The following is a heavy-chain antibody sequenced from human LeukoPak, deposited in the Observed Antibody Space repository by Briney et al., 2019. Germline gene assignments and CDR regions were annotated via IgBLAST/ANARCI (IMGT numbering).Heavy chain of an antibody. V-gene: IGHV4-59*01. CDR2: IYYSGST. Sequence: SEALSLTCTVSGGSISSYYWSWIRQPPGKGLEWIGYIYYSGSTNYKPSLKSRVTISVDTSKNQFSLKLSSVTVADTAVYYCATRKLGNDYWGQGTLVTVSS. CDR3: ATRKLGNDY. CDR1: GGSISSYY. J-gene: IGHJ4*02. D-gene: IGHD7-27*01.